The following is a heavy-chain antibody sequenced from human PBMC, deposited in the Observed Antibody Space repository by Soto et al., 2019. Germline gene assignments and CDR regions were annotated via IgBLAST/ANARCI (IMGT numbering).Heavy chain of an antibody. CDR3: AKDRVHFGVVIIRFDY. CDR2: ISGSGGST. CDR1: GFTFSSYA. D-gene: IGHD3-3*01. J-gene: IGHJ4*02. V-gene: IGHV3-23*01. Sequence: PGGSLRLSCAASGFTFSSYAMSWVRQAPGKGLEWVSAISGSGGSTYYADSVKGRFTISRDNSKNTLYLQMNSLRAEDTAVYYCAKDRVHFGVVIIRFDYWGQGTLVTVSS.